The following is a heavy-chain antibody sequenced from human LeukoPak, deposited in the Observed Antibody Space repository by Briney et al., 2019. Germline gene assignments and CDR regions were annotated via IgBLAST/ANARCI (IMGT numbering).Heavy chain of an antibody. Sequence: PGGSLRLSCAASGVTLRNYAMTWIRQAPGKGLQWVSVTSGDGESTYYADSVRGRFTISRDNSKNTMYLQMNNLRAEDTAIYYCAKDRDCSSTGCYVFTNWGQGTLVTVSS. J-gene: IGHJ4*02. V-gene: IGHV3-23*01. CDR1: GVTLRNYA. D-gene: IGHD2-2*01. CDR2: TSGDGEST. CDR3: AKDRDCSSTGCYVFTN.